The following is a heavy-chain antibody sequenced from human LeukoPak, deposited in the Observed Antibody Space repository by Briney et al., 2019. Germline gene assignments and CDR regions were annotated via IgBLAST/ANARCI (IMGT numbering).Heavy chain of an antibody. CDR1: GFTFDDYA. CDR2: ISWNSGSR. Sequence: PGGSLRLSCAASGFTFDDYAMHWVRQAPGKGLEWVSGISWNSGSRDYADSVKGRFTISRDNAKNSLYLQMNSLRAEDTAVYYCASSYYDFWSGYWHYYYGMDVWGQGTTVTVSS. J-gene: IGHJ6*02. D-gene: IGHD3-3*01. CDR3: ASSYYDFWSGYWHYYYGMDV. V-gene: IGHV3-9*01.